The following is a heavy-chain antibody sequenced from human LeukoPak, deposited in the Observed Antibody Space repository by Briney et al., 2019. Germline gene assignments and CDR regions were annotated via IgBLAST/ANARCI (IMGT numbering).Heavy chain of an antibody. CDR1: GFTFSRHW. J-gene: IGHJ4*02. V-gene: IGHV3-30*18. Sequence: GGSLRLSCAASGFTFSRHWMSWVRQAPGKGLEWVAVISYDGSNKYYADSVKGRFTISRDNSKNTLYLQMNSLRAEDTAVYYCAKDRVHSGSFDFDYWGQGTLVTVSS. CDR2: ISYDGSNK. D-gene: IGHD1-26*01. CDR3: AKDRVHSGSFDFDY.